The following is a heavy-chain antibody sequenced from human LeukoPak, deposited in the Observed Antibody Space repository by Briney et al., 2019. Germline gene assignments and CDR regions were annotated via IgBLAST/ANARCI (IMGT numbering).Heavy chain of an antibody. J-gene: IGHJ4*02. Sequence: ASVKVSCKASGYTFTSYYMHWVRQAPGQGLEWMGWINPNSGGTNYAQKFQGWVTMTRDTSISTAYMELSRLRSDDTAVYYCARDTYGSGSSFDYWGQGTLVTVSS. CDR3: ARDTYGSGSSFDY. D-gene: IGHD3-10*01. CDR1: GYTFTSYY. V-gene: IGHV1-2*04. CDR2: INPNSGGT.